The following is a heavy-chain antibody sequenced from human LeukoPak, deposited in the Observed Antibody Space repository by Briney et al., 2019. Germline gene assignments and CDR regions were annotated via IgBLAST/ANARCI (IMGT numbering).Heavy chain of an antibody. J-gene: IGHJ4*02. D-gene: IGHD2-15*01. CDR3: ARGTSYCSGGSCYSGLLDY. CDR2: INHSGST. V-gene: IGHV4-34*01. Sequence: SETLSLTCAVYGGSFSGYYWSWIRQPPGKGLEWIGEINHSGSTNYNPSLKSRVTISVDTSKNQLSLKLSSATAADTAVYYCARGTSYCSGGSCYSGLLDYWGQGTLVTVSS. CDR1: GGSFSGYY.